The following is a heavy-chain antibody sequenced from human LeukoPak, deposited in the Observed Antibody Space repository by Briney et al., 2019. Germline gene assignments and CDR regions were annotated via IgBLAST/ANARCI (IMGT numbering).Heavy chain of an antibody. J-gene: IGHJ5*02. V-gene: IGHV4-59*08. D-gene: IGHD2-8*01. Sequence: SETLSLTCTVSGGSISSYYWSWIRQPPGKGLEWIRYIYYSGGTKYNPSLQSRVTISIDTSKNQFSLNLSSVTAADTAVYYCARRVIMSAAGVPDTWLDPWGQGILVTVSS. CDR1: GGSISSYY. CDR3: ARRVIMSAAGVPDTWLDP. CDR2: IYYSGGT.